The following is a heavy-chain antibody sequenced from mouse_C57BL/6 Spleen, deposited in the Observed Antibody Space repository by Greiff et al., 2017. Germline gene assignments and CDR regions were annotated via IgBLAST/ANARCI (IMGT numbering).Heavy chain of an antibody. CDR2: IYPGSGST. V-gene: IGHV1-55*01. Sequence: VQLQQPGAELVKPGASVKMSCKASGYTFTSYWITWVKQRPGQGLEWIGDIYPGSGSTNYNEKFKSKATMTVDTSSSTAYMQLSSLTSEDSAVYCCARLDGSSPYYFDCWGQGTTLTVSS. D-gene: IGHD1-1*01. CDR3: ARLDGSSPYYFDC. CDR1: GYTFTSYW. J-gene: IGHJ2*01.